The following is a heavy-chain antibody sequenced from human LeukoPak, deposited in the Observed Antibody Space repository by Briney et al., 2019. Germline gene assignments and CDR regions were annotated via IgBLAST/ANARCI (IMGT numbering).Heavy chain of an antibody. D-gene: IGHD3-22*01. V-gene: IGHV3-23*01. CDR1: GFTFSSYA. CDR3: AKGQPDEWDYYDSSGYYPFDY. Sequence: GGSLRLSCAASGFTFSSYAMSWVRQAPGKGLEWVSAISGSGGSTYYADSVKGRFTISRDNSKNTLYLQMNSLRAEDTAVYYCAKGQPDEWDYYDSSGYYPFDYWGQGTLVTVSS. CDR2: ISGSGGST. J-gene: IGHJ4*02.